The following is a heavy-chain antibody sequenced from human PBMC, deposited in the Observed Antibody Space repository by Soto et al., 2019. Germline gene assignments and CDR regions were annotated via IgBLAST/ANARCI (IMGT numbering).Heavy chain of an antibody. CDR1: GYTFTSYG. D-gene: IGHD6-19*01. V-gene: IGHV1-18*01. J-gene: IGHJ6*02. Sequence: ASVKVSCKASGYTFTSYGISWVRQAPGQGLEWMGWISAYNGNTNYAQKLQGRVTMTTDTSTSTAYMELRSLRSEDTAVYYCARDRPYSSGWYVTGYYYYYGMDVWGQGTTVTVSS. CDR3: ARDRPYSSGWYVTGYYYYYGMDV. CDR2: ISAYNGNT.